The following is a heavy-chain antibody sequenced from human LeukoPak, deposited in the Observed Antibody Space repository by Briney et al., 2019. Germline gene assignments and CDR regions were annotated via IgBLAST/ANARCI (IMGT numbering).Heavy chain of an antibody. CDR3: VREQLDP. J-gene: IGHJ5*02. CDR1: GYTFTSFD. V-gene: IGHV1-8*01. CDR2: MNPNSGKI. Sequence: ASVKVSCKASGYTFTSFDINWVRPASGQGLEWMGYMNPNSGKIGYAQKFQGRVTMTTDTSISTAYMELNSLRSEDTAVYYCVREQLDPWGQGTLVTVSS.